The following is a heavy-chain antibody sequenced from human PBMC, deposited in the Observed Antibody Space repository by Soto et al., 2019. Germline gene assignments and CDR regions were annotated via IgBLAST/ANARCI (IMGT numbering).Heavy chain of an antibody. J-gene: IGHJ5*02. V-gene: IGHV2-5*02. Sequence: QVTLKESGPPLVKPTQTLTLTCTFSGFSLSTSGVGVGWIRQPPGKALECLALIYWDDDKRYSPSLKSRLTITQDTSKNQLVLTMTNIDPVDTATYYCAHIPNYYQYNWFDPWGQGTLVTVSS. D-gene: IGHD3-10*01. CDR2: IYWDDDK. CDR3: AHIPNYYQYNWFDP. CDR1: GFSLSTSGVG.